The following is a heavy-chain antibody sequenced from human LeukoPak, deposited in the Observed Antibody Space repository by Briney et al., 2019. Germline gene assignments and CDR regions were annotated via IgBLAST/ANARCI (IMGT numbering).Heavy chain of an antibody. CDR2: ISYDGSNK. CDR3: AKDFSSSWLPRFDY. J-gene: IGHJ4*02. D-gene: IGHD6-13*01. Sequence: PGGSLRFSCAASGFTFSSYGMHWVRQAPGKGLEWVAVISYDGSNKYYADSVKGRFTISRDNSKNTLYLQMNSLRAEDTAVYYCAKDFSSSWLPRFDYWGQGTLVTVSS. V-gene: IGHV3-30*18. CDR1: GFTFSSYG.